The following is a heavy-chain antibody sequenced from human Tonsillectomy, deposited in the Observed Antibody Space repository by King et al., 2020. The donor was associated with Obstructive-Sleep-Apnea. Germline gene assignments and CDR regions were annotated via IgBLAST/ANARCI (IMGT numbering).Heavy chain of an antibody. CDR3: TRGGQSYYGSGSHTNYL. CDR2: IKSKTDGGTT. CDR1: GFTFSNAW. Sequence: VQLVESGGGLVKPGGSLRLSCVASGFTFSNAWMSWVRQAPGKGLEWVGRIKSKTDGGTTDYAAPVKGRFTISRDDSQNTLYLQMNSLKTEDTAVYYCTRGGQSYYGSGSHTNYLWGQGTLVTVSS. J-gene: IGHJ5*02. V-gene: IGHV3-15*01. D-gene: IGHD3-10*01.